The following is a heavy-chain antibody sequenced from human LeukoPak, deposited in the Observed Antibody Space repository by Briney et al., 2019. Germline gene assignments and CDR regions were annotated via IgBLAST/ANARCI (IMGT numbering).Heavy chain of an antibody. V-gene: IGHV3-23*01. J-gene: IGHJ4*02. CDR1: GFTFSSYG. CDR3: AKRSDYGGNWNYLDY. D-gene: IGHD4-23*01. Sequence: SGGSLRLSCAASGFTFSSYGMSWVRQAPGKGLEWVSAISDGGGSTYYADSVRGRFTISRDNSKNTLYLQMISLRADDTAVYYCAKRSDYGGNWNYLDYWGQRTLVTVSS. CDR2: ISDGGGST.